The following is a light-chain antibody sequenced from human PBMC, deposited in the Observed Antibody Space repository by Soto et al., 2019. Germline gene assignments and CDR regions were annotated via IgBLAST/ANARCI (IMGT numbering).Light chain of an antibody. CDR3: QQRSNWLT. V-gene: IGKV3-11*01. J-gene: IGKJ4*01. Sequence: EIVLTQYPATLSLSPGERATLSCRASQSVSSYLAWYQQKPGQAPRLLIYDASNRATGIPARFSGSGSGTDFTLTISSLAPEDFAVYYYQQRSNWLTFGGGTKVEIK. CDR2: DAS. CDR1: QSVSSY.